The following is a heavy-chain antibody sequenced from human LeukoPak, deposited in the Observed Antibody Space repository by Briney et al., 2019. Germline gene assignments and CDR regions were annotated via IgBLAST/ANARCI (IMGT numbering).Heavy chain of an antibody. CDR3: ARTRFDY. Sequence: GRSLRLSCAASGFTFSSYAMHWVRQAPGKGLEWVAVISYDGSNKYYADSVKGRFTIFRDNSKNTLYLQMNSLRAEDTAVYYCARTRFDYWGQGTLVTVSS. CDR2: ISYDGSNK. J-gene: IGHJ4*02. CDR1: GFTFSSYA. V-gene: IGHV3-30-3*01.